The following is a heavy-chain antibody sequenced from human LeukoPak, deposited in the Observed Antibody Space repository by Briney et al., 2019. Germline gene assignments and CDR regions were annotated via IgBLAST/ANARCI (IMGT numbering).Heavy chain of an antibody. Sequence: EPSENLSLTRSVSCDSISRSYWSWNRHAPRKGLEWIAYISYSGRTKYHPYLNMRITIRADTSNNQISLKLSSVTAADTAIYYCARDPFDFSQSTAYWYFVVPGGSALVTVSS. CDR3: ARDPFDFSQSTAYWYFVV. CDR2: ISYSGRT. V-gene: IGHV4-59*01. J-gene: IGHJ2*01. D-gene: IGHD3/OR15-3a*01. CDR1: CDSISRSY.